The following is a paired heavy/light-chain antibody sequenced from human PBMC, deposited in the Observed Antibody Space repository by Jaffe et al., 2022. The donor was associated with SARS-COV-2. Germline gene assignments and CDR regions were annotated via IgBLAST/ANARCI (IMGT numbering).Heavy chain of an antibody. J-gene: IGHJ4*02. D-gene: IGHD3-3*01. CDR2: TYYRSKWYN. Sequence: QVHLQQSGPGLVKPSQTLSLTCAISGDSVSSYGAAWNWIRQSPSRGLEWLGRTYYRSKWYNEYAPSLKSRLTVNPDTSKNQFSLQLSSVTPEDTAVYYCVRGNYDFDYWDQGTLVTVSA. V-gene: IGHV6-1*01. CDR1: GDSVSSYGAA. CDR3: VRGNYDFDY.
Light chain of an antibody. CDR2: GAS. Sequence: EIVLTQSPGTLSLSPGERATLSCRASQTVTSTYLTWYQQKPGQAPRLLISGASNRATGIPDRFSGSGSGTDFTLTISRLEPEDFAVYYCQQYGGSPPWTFGQGTKVEIK. V-gene: IGKV3-20*01. CDR3: QQYGGSPPWT. CDR1: QTVTSTY. J-gene: IGKJ1*01.